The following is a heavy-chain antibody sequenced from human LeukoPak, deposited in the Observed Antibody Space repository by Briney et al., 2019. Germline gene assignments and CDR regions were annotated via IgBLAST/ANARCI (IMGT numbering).Heavy chain of an antibody. CDR3: ARAGGAWSTTHYYYYMDV. CDR2: ISYVEGDV. J-gene: IGHJ6*03. V-gene: IGHV3-30*01. Sequence: PGRSLRLSCAASGFPFSGYPMYWVRQGPGKGLEWVAFISYVEGDVLHADSVKGRFTISRDDSKNTLYLQMNSLRPEDSAVFYCARAGGAWSTTHYYYYMDVWGNGTTVTVSS. CDR1: GFPFSGYP. D-gene: IGHD1-1*01.